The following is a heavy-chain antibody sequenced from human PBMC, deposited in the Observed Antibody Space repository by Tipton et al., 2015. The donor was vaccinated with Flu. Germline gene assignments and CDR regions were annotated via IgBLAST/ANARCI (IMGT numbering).Heavy chain of an antibody. CDR1: GGSMNSGFYF. V-gene: IGHV4-31*03. Sequence: TLSLTCTVAGGSMNSGFYFWTWIRQHPGKGLEWIGCVYYTGTTYYNPSLKSRITMSLDTSKTQVSLDLRSVNAADTAVYFCARDSTTTPRTFDSWGQGTLVTSPQ. D-gene: IGHD1-1*01. CDR2: VYYTGTT. J-gene: IGHJ4*02. CDR3: ARDSTTTPRTFDS.